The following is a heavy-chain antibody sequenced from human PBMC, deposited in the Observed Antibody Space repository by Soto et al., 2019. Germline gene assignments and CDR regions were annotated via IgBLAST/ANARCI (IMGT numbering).Heavy chain of an antibody. Sequence: SETLSLTCTVSCGSISSGDYYWSWIRQPPGKGLEWIGYIYYSGSTYYNPSLKSRVTISVDTSKNQFSLKLSSVTAADTAVYYCASKRITMVRGVITNWFDPWGQGTLVTVSS. CDR2: IYYSGST. V-gene: IGHV4-30-4*01. D-gene: IGHD3-10*01. CDR3: ASKRITMVRGVITNWFDP. CDR1: CGSISSGDYY. J-gene: IGHJ5*02.